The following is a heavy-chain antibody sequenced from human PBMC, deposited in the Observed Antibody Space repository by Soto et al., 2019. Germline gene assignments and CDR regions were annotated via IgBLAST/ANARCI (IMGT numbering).Heavy chain of an antibody. CDR2: TSYDGRHT. CDR1: GFTFSSYA. D-gene: IGHD3-22*01. V-gene: IGHV3-30*03. CDR3: CNTNASDIIYNYYDKLDV. J-gene: IGHJ6*02. Sequence: GGSLRLSCAASGFTFSSYAMSWVRQAPGKGLEWVAITSYDGRHTSYVDSVKGRFTISRDNSGNTAFLEMNRLRVEDTAVYYSCNTNASDIIYNYYDKLDVWGQGTTVTVSS.